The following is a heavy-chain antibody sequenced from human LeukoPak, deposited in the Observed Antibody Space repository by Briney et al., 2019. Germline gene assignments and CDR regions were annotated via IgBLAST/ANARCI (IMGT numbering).Heavy chain of an antibody. J-gene: IGHJ4*02. CDR2: INSDGSMT. Sequence: GGSLRLSCTASGFTFSNYWMYWVRQAPGKGLVWVSRINSDGSMTNYADSVKGRFTISRDNAKNTLYLQMNSLRAEDTAVYYCARRGCSGRCYLDYWGQGTLVTVSS. D-gene: IGHD2-15*01. V-gene: IGHV3-74*01. CDR3: ARRGCSGRCYLDY. CDR1: GFTFSNYW.